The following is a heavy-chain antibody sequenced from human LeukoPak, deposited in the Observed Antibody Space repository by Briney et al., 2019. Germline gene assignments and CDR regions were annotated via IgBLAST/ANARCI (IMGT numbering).Heavy chain of an antibody. D-gene: IGHD2-15*01. J-gene: IGHJ5*02. V-gene: IGHV3-74*01. CDR2: INDDGSDT. CDR1: GFTFKLYW. Sequence: PGGSLRLSCAASGFTFKLYWMHWVRQVPGKRPVWVSRINDDGSDTIYADSVRGRFTISRDDAKNTVYLQMHNLRAEDTAVYYCVRGGPSTWSWGQGTLVTVSS. CDR3: VRGGPSTWS.